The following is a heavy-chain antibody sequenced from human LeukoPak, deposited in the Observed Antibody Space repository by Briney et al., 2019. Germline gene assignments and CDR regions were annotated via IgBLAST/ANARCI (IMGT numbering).Heavy chain of an antibody. V-gene: IGHV4-61*05. CDR1: GGSISSSSYY. CDR3: ARGGAIVGATSAFDI. J-gene: IGHJ3*02. Sequence: SSETLSLTCTVSGGSISSSSYYWSWIRQPPGKGLEWIGYIYYSGSTNYNPSLKSRVTISVDTSKNQFSLKLSSVTAADTAVYYCARGGAIVGATSAFDIWGQGTMVTVSS. D-gene: IGHD1-26*01. CDR2: IYYSGST.